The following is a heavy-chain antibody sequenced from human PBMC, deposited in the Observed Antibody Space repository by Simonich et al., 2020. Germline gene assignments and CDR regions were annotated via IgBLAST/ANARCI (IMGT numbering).Heavy chain of an antibody. J-gene: IGHJ4*02. V-gene: IGHV4-39*01. D-gene: IGHD6-6*01. CDR2: IYYSGST. CDR1: GGSISSSSYY. Sequence: QLQLQESGPGLVKPSETLSLTCTVSGGSISSSSYYWGWPRQPPGKGLEWIGSIYYSGSTYYNPSLKSRVTISVDTSKNQFSLKLSSVTAADTAVYYCARWAYSSSYFDYWGQGTLVTVSS. CDR3: ARWAYSSSYFDY.